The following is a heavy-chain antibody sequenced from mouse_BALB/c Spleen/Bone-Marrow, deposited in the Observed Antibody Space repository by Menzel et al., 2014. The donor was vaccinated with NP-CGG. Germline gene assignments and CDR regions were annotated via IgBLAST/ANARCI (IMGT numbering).Heavy chain of an antibody. CDR3: ARNYRYYFDY. CDR1: GYTFTSHW. V-gene: IGHV1S81*02. Sequence: VQLQQSGAELVKPGASVKLSCKASGYTFTSHWMHWVKQRPGQGLEWIGEINPSNGRTNYNEKFKSKATLTVDKSSSTAYMQLSSLTSEDSAVYYCARNYRYYFDYWGQGTTLTVSS. CDR2: INPSNGRT. D-gene: IGHD2-14*01. J-gene: IGHJ2*01.